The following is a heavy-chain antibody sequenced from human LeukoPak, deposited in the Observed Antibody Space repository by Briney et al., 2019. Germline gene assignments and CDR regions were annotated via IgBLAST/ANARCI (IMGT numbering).Heavy chain of an antibody. Sequence: ASVKVSCKASGYTFTGYYMHWVRQAPGQGLEWMGWINPNTGGTGSAQNFQGRVTMTRDTSITTAYMELSSLRSDDTAVYYCAKEDWVVTAILLDYWGQGTLVTVSS. J-gene: IGHJ4*02. CDR1: GYTFTGYY. V-gene: IGHV1-2*02. CDR3: AKEDWVVTAILLDY. CDR2: INPNTGGT. D-gene: IGHD2-21*02.